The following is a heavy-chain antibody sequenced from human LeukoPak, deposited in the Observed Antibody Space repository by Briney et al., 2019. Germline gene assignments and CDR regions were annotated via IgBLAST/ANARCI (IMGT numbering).Heavy chain of an antibody. J-gene: IGHJ6*03. CDR3: ARQGAPGYSSGWFLRSYYYYYYYMDV. CDR2: MNPNSGNT. Sequence: GASVKVSCKASGYTFFGYYMHWVRQAPGQGLEWMGWMNPNSGNTGYAQKFQGRVTMTRNTSISTAYMELSSLRSEDTAVYYCARQGAPGYSSGWFLRSYYYYYYYMDVWGKGTTVTVSS. CDR1: GYTFFGYY. V-gene: IGHV1-8*02. D-gene: IGHD6-19*01.